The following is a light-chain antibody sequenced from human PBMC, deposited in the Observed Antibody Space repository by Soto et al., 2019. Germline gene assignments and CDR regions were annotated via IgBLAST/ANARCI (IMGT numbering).Light chain of an antibody. CDR2: GAS. V-gene: IGKV3-15*01. Sequence: FVWTQYKATLSLAPGERVTLSCRASESVSTNLAWYQQKAGQAPRLLIYGASTRATGIPARFSGSGSGTEFTLTISGLQSEDFAVYYCQQYSILRTFGQGTKVDIK. CDR3: QQYSILRT. J-gene: IGKJ1*01. CDR1: ESVSTN.